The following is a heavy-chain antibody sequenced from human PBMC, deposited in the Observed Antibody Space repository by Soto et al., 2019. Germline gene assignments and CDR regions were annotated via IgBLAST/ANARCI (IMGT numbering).Heavy chain of an antibody. Sequence: PSETLSLTCAVYGGSFSGYYWSWIRQPPGKGLDWIGEINHSGSTNYNPSLKSRVTISVDTSKNQFSLKLSSVTAADTAVYYCARVGLRSRITMVRGVRVRWFDPWGQGTLVTVS. CDR1: GGSFSGYY. CDR2: INHSGST. J-gene: IGHJ5*02. D-gene: IGHD3-10*01. V-gene: IGHV4-34*01. CDR3: ARVGLRSRITMVRGVRVRWFDP.